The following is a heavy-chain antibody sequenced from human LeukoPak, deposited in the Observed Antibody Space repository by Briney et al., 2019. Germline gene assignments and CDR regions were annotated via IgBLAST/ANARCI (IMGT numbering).Heavy chain of an antibody. Sequence: GGSLRLSCAASGFTFNDDEIIWVRRAPGKGLEWISYIFIRDDSVYYADSVKGRFTISRAHARNLVYLQMNSLRSEDTGLYYCARFRVAMLRGAADYWGQGTLVTVSS. J-gene: IGHJ4*02. CDR1: GFTFNDDE. D-gene: IGHD3-10*01. CDR3: ARFRVAMLRGAADY. CDR2: IFIRDDSV. V-gene: IGHV3-48*03.